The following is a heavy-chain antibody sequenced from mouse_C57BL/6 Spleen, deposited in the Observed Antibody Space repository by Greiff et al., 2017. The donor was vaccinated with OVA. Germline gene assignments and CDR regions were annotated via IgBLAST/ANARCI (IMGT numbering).Heavy chain of an antibody. Sequence: LQESGAELARPGASVKLSCKASGYTFTSYGISWVKQRTGQGLEWIGEIYPRSGNTYYNEKFKGKATLTADKSSSTAYMELRSLTSEDSAVYFCARGYYGSSYEGYFDVWGTGTTVTVSS. CDR3: ARGYYGSSYEGYFDV. V-gene: IGHV1-81*01. CDR1: GYTFTSYG. J-gene: IGHJ1*03. CDR2: IYPRSGNT. D-gene: IGHD1-1*01.